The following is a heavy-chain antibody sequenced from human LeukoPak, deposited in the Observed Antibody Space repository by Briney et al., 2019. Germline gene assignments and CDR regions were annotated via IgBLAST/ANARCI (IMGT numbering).Heavy chain of an antibody. Sequence: GGSLRLSCAASGFTFSSYGMPWVRQAPGKGLEWVAVISYDGSNKYYADSVKGRFTISRDNSKNTLYLQMNSLRAEDTAVYYCAKPPDTAMAFKHYYYYGMDVWGQGTTVTVSS. J-gene: IGHJ6*02. CDR3: AKPPDTAMAFKHYYYYGMDV. V-gene: IGHV3-30*18. CDR1: GFTFSSYG. CDR2: ISYDGSNK. D-gene: IGHD5-18*01.